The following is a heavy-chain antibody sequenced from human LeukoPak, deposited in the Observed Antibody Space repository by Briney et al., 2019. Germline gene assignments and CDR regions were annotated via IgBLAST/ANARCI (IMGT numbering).Heavy chain of an antibody. V-gene: IGHV4-59*11. CDR3: VRRGDGYPYYFDY. D-gene: IGHD5-24*01. J-gene: IGHJ4*02. CDR2: IHYGGNT. Sequence: SEILSLTCTVSGGSISNHYWSWIRQPPGKGLEWIGYIHYGGNTDYNPSLKSRLTISVDTSKNQFSPKLSSVTAADTAVYYCVRRGDGYPYYFDYWGQGTLVTVSS. CDR1: GGSISNHY.